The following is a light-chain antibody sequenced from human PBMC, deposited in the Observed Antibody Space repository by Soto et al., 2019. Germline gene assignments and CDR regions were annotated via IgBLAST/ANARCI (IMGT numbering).Light chain of an antibody. V-gene: IGLV1-51*01. CDR2: DDN. CDR1: ISNICGNS. Sequence: QSVLTQPPSVSSAPGHKFTISFSGSISNICGNSVSWYQQLPGTAPKLIIYDDNKRPSGIPDRFSGSKSGTSATLGITGFKTGDEADYYCGSWDSSVSAYVFATWTKVTVL. CDR3: GSWDSSVSAYV. J-gene: IGLJ1*01.